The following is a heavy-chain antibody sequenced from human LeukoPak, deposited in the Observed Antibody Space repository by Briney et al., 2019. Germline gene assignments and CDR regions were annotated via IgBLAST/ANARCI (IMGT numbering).Heavy chain of an antibody. CDR3: ARDFMSVLMVYAEYNWFDP. D-gene: IGHD2-8*01. V-gene: IGHV4-4*07. CDR1: VGSISSYY. Sequence: SETLSLTRTVSVGSISSYYWSWIRQPAGKGLEWIGRIYTSGSTNYNPSLKSRVTMSVDTSKNQFSLKLSSVTAADTAVYYCARDFMSVLMVYAEYNWFDPWGQGTLVTVSS. J-gene: IGHJ5*02. CDR2: IYTSGST.